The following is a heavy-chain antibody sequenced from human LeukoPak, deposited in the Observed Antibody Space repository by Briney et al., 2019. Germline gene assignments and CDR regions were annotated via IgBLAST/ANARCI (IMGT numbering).Heavy chain of an antibody. J-gene: IGHJ5*02. D-gene: IGHD5-18*01. V-gene: IGHV4-59*11. Sequence: TSETLSLTCTVSGGSISTHHWNWIRQPPGKGLEWIGETYFSGRSNYNYNPSLKSRVTISVDTSNNQFSLEMTSVTAADTAVYYCARDRQHSYGSVLDPWGRGTLVTVSS. CDR2: TYFSGRSNY. CDR1: GGSISTHH. CDR3: ARDRQHSYGSVLDP.